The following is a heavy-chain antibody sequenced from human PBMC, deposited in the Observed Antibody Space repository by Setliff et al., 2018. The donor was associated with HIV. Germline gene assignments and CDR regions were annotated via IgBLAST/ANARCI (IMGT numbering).Heavy chain of an antibody. Sequence: SETLSLTCSISGGSISFYYWNWLRQTPGKGLEWIGSIFHSGSANYNPSLKSRVTISVDTSKNFFSLTLTSVTSADTAVYYCGRRPVYYTSGSYYNDDTPDMWGQGTLVTVSS. CDR1: GGSISFYY. CDR2: IFHSGSA. J-gene: IGHJ3*02. V-gene: IGHV4-59*08. CDR3: GRRPVYYTSGSYYNDDTPDM. D-gene: IGHD3-10*01.